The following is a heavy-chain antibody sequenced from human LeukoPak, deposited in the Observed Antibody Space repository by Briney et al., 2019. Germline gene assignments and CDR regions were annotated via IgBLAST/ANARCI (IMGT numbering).Heavy chain of an antibody. V-gene: IGHV3-64D*06. CDR2: ISSNGVST. CDR3: VKVGATVTLRDAFDV. J-gene: IGHJ3*01. Sequence: VGSLRLSCSASGFTFSTYAIYWVRQAPGKGLEYVSAISSNGVSTYYADSVKGRFTISRDNSKNTLYHQMSSLRAEDTAVYYCVKVGATVTLRDAFDVCGQRAIVADSS. CDR1: GFTFSTYA. D-gene: IGHD4-17*01.